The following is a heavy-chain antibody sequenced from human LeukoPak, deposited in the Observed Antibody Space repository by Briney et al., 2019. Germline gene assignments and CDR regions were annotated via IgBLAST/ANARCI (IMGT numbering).Heavy chain of an antibody. D-gene: IGHD2-21*02. CDR1: GYTFTSYY. CDR3: ARDGHIVEVTPLGYYGMDV. V-gene: IGHV1-46*01. J-gene: IGHJ6*02. CDR2: INPSGGST. Sequence: GASVKVSCKASGYTFTSYYMRWVRQAPGQGLEWMGIINPSGGSTSSPQKFQGRVTMTRDTSASTVYMELSSLRSEDTAVYYCARDGHIVEVTPLGYYGMDVWGQGTTVTVSS.